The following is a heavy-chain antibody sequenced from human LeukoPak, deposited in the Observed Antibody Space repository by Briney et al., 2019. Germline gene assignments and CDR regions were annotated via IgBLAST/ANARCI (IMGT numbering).Heavy chain of an antibody. CDR1: AYTFTGYY. Sequence: ASVKVSCKASAYTFTGYYMHWVRQAPGQGLEWMGWINPNSGGTNYAQKFQGRVTMTRDTSISTAYMELSRLRSDDTAVYYCAAPFGVAMIDAFHIWGQGTMVTVSS. J-gene: IGHJ3*02. CDR3: AAPFGVAMIDAFHI. D-gene: IGHD3-3*01. V-gene: IGHV1-2*02. CDR2: INPNSGGT.